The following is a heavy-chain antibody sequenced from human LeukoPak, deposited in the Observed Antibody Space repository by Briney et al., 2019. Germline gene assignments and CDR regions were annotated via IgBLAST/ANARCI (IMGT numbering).Heavy chain of an antibody. D-gene: IGHD6-19*01. CDR2: INPNSGGT. J-gene: IGHJ4*02. CDR1: GYTFTGYY. CDR3: ARRGKQSGVSDY. Sequence: ASVKVSCKASGYTFTGYYMHWVRQAPGQGLEWMGWINPNSGGTNYAQKFQGRVTMTRDTSISTAYMELSRLRADDTAVYCCARRGKQSGVSDYWGQGTLVTVSS. V-gene: IGHV1-2*02.